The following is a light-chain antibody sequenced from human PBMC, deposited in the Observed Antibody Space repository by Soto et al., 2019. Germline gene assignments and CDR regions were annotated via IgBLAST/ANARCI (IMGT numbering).Light chain of an antibody. J-gene: IGKJ1*01. Sequence: DIRLTQSPSFLSASVGDRVTITFLAIQGINSYLAWYQQKPGKAPKLLIYEASTLQSGVPSRFSGSGSGTDFSLTISSLQPEDLATYYCQQVNTYPPRAFGQGTKVDI. V-gene: IGKV1-9*01. CDR3: QQVNTYPPRA. CDR1: QGINSY. CDR2: EAS.